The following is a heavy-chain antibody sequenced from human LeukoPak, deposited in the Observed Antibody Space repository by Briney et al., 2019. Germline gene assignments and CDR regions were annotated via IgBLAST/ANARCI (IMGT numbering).Heavy chain of an antibody. Sequence: PGGSLRLSCAASGFTFSSYWMHWVRQAPGRGLVWVSRINSDGSSTSYADSVKGRFTISRDNAKNMLYLQMNSLRAEDTAVYYCARVFYISPYYDSSGYYAGWGQGTLVTVSS. CDR2: INSDGSST. D-gene: IGHD3-22*01. V-gene: IGHV3-74*01. J-gene: IGHJ4*02. CDR1: GFTFSSYW. CDR3: ARVFYISPYYDSSGYYAG.